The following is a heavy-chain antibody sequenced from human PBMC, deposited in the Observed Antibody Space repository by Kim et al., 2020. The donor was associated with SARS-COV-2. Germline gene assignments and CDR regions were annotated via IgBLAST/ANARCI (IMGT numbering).Heavy chain of an antibody. CDR1: GYTFTTHG. CDR3: ARDWFCRRRDSDCLDCFDP. V-gene: IGHV1-18*01. D-gene: IGHD3-9*01. Sequence: ASVKVSCKTSGYTFTTHGISWVRQAPGQGREWVAWISTYSGDKNYAQKFQGRVAMTTDRSTSTVYMELRSLRSDDTAIYYCARDWFCRRRDSDCLDCFDP. J-gene: IGHJ5*02. CDR2: ISTYSGDK.